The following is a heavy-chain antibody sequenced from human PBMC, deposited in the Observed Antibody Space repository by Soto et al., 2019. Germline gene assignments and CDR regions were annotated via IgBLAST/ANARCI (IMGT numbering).Heavy chain of an antibody. J-gene: IGHJ6*02. Sequence: GGPLILSCAASGFPFTNYAFHRVRQTPGKGLEWLAVISFDGDKKYYADSVKGRFIISRDNFKSTLYLQMNSLRGEDAALYFCGREDDYNYRYFNYGVDVWGQGTTVTVSS. D-gene: IGHD5-12*01. CDR1: GFPFTNYA. V-gene: IGHV3-30-3*01. CDR2: ISFDGDKK. CDR3: GREDDYNYRYFNYGVDV.